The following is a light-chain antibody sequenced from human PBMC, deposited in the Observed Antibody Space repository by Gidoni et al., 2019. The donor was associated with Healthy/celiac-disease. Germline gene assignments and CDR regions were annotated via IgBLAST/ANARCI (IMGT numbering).Light chain of an antibody. Sequence: SVPTHTPAGSGAPGQRVTIACPGSSSNIGAGSDVHGYQQLPETAPKLLIFGNRNRPSGVPDRFSGSKSGTSASLAITGLQAEDEADYYCQSYDSSLSGYVFGTGTKVTVL. CDR3: QSYDSSLSGYV. V-gene: IGLV1-40*01. J-gene: IGLJ1*01. CDR2: GNR. CDR1: SSNIGAGSD.